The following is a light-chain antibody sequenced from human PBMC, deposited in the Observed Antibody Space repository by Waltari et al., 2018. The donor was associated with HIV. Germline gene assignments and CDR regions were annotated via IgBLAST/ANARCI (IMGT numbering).Light chain of an antibody. CDR2: EKE. CDR3: GTWDSSLSLYV. V-gene: IGLV1-51*01. Sequence: QSVLTQPPSVSAAPGQKVTISCSGDNSNVANNFVSWYQQLPGRAPRLLIYEKEKRPSGSPDRFSAFKAGMSATLVITGLQIVDEADYYCGTWDSSLSLYVFGTGTTVAVL. J-gene: IGLJ1*01. CDR1: NSNVANNF.